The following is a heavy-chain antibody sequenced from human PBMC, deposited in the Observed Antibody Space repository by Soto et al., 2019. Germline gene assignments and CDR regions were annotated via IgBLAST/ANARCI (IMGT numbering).Heavy chain of an antibody. V-gene: IGHV3-74*01. D-gene: IGHD5-18*01. Sequence: GGSLRLSCAASGFTFSGYWMHWVRQAPGKGLVWVSRFNSDGSSTTYADSVKGRFTISRDNAKNTLYLQMNSLRAEDTAVYYCARSGIQLWFLSSWGQGTLVTVSS. J-gene: IGHJ5*02. CDR2: FNSDGSST. CDR1: GFTFSGYW. CDR3: ARSGIQLWFLSS.